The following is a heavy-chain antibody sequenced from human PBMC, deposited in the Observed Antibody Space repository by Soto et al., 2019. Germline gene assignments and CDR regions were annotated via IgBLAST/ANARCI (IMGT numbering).Heavy chain of an antibody. CDR1: GYSFARNS. CDR2: IYPRDSQT. J-gene: IGHJ1*01. Sequence: EVQLVQSGTEVKQSGESLKISCAGPGYSFARNSIAWVRQMPGEGLEWLGSIYPRDSQTTYSPSFQGQVTISVDKSTYSAYLLWGSLKASDTAMYYCVGYYNYWSGWGQ. V-gene: IGHV5-51*01. D-gene: IGHD1-20*01. CDR3: VGYYNYWSG.